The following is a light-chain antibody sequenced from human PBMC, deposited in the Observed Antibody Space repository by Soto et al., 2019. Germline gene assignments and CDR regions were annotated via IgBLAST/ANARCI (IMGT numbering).Light chain of an antibody. CDR1: SSDVGRYNY. J-gene: IGLJ3*02. V-gene: IGLV2-14*01. CDR3: SSYSTSTTPV. CDR2: EVS. Sequence: QSVLTQPASVSGSPGQSITISCTGTSSDVGRYNYVSWYQQHPGKAPKLMIYEVSNRPSGISTRFSGSKSANTASLTISGLQPEDEAEYYCSSYSTSTTPVFGGGTKLTVL.